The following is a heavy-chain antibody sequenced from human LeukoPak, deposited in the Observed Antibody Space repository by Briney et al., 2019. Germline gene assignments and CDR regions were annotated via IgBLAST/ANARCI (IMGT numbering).Heavy chain of an antibody. V-gene: IGHV3-33*06. CDR3: AKDLYAFDI. Sequence: PGRSLRLSCAASGFIFSRYGMHWVRQAPGKGLEWVAVIWYDGSHKYYADSVKGRFTISRDNSKNTLYLQMNSLRAEDTAVYYCAKDLYAFDIWGQGTMVTVSS. CDR1: GFIFSRYG. J-gene: IGHJ3*02. CDR2: IWYDGSHK.